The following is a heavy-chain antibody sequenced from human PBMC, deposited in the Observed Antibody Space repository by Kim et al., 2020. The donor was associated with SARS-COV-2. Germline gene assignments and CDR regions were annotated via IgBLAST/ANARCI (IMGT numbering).Heavy chain of an antibody. CDR1: GFTFDDYT. Sequence: GGSLRLSCAASGFTFDDYTMHWVRQAPGKGLEWVSLISWDGGSTYYADSVKGRFTISRDNSKNSLYLQMNSLRTEDTALYYCAKSFQNFGSGSYYQWGLFDYWGQGTLVTVSS. D-gene: IGHD3-10*01. J-gene: IGHJ4*02. CDR3: AKSFQNFGSGSYYQWGLFDY. V-gene: IGHV3-43*01. CDR2: ISWDGGST.